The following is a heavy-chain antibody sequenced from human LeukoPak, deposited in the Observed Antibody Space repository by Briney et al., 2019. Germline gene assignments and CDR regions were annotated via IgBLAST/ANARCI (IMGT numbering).Heavy chain of an antibody. J-gene: IGHJ4*02. CDR2: ISAYNGNT. D-gene: IGHD3-16*02. CDR1: GYTFTSYG. Sequence: GASVKVSCKASGYTFTSYGISWVRQAPGQGLEWMGWISAYNGNTNYAQKLQGRVTMTTDTSTSTAYMELRSLRSDDTAVYYCARDPVNDYVWGSYRYKDYWGQGTLVTVSS. CDR3: ARDPVNDYVWGSYRYKDY. V-gene: IGHV1-18*01.